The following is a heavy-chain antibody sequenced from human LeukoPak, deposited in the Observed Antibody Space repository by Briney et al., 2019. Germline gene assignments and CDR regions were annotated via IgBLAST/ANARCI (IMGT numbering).Heavy chain of an antibody. CDR1: GFTFGDYA. D-gene: IGHD2-21*02. CDR3: TRDLPALAYCGGDYYSSDAFDI. J-gene: IGHJ3*02. V-gene: IGHV3-49*03. CDR2: IRSKAYGGTT. Sequence: GGSLRLSCTASGFTFGDYAMSWFRQAPGKGLEWVGFIRSKAYGGTTEYAASVKGRFTISRDDSKSIAYLQMNSLKTEDTAVYYCTRDLPALAYCGGDYYSSDAFDIWGQGTMVTVSS.